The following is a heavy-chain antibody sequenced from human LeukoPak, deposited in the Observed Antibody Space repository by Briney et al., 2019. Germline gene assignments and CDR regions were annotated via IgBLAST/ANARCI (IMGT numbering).Heavy chain of an antibody. V-gene: IGHV4-38-2*01. Sequence: SPSETLSLTCAVSGYSISSGYYWGWIRQPPGKGLEWIGSIYHSGSTYYNPSLKSRVTISVDTSENQFSLKLSSVTAADTAVYYCARGIVLMVYAWGRGTLVTVSS. D-gene: IGHD2-8*01. CDR3: ARGIVLMVYA. CDR1: GYSISSGYY. J-gene: IGHJ5*02. CDR2: IYHSGST.